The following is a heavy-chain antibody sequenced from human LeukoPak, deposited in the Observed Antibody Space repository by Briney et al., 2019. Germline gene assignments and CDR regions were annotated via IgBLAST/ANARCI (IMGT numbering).Heavy chain of an antibody. J-gene: IGHJ6*02. Sequence: GGSLRLSCAASGFTFSSYSMNWVRQAPGKGLEWVSYISSSSSTIYYADSVKGRFTISRDNAKNSLYLQMNSLRDEDTAVYYCARDQVGIVVVPAADYYYGMDVWGQGTTVTVSS. CDR2: ISSSSSTI. CDR1: GFTFSSYS. D-gene: IGHD2-2*03. V-gene: IGHV3-48*02. CDR3: ARDQVGIVVVPAADYYYGMDV.